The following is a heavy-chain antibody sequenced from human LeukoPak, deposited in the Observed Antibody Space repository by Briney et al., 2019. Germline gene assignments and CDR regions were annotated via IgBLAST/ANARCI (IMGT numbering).Heavy chain of an antibody. Sequence: ASVKVSCKASGYTFTGYYMHWVRQAPGQGLEWMGWINPNSGGTNYAQKFQGRVTRTRDTSISTAYMELSRLRSDDTAVYYCARDIKTEVTPTDYWGQGTLVTVSS. CDR1: GYTFTGYY. CDR2: INPNSGGT. D-gene: IGHD2-21*02. CDR3: ARDIKTEVTPTDY. V-gene: IGHV1-2*02. J-gene: IGHJ4*02.